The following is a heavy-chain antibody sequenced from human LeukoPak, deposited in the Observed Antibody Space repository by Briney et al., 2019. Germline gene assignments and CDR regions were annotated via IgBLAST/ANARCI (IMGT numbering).Heavy chain of an antibody. CDR2: ISSSGSTI. V-gene: IGHV3-48*03. Sequence: PGGSLRLSCAASGFTFSSYEMNWVRQAPGKGLEWVSYISSSGSTIYYADSVKGRFTISRDNAKNSLYLQMNSLRAEDTAVYYCARDTSSGPITGTTGGFDYWGQGTLVTVSS. J-gene: IGHJ4*02. D-gene: IGHD1-20*01. CDR1: GFTFSSYE. CDR3: ARDTSSGPITGTTGGFDY.